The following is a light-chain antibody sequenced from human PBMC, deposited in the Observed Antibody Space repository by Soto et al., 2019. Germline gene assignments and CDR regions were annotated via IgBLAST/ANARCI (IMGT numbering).Light chain of an antibody. CDR2: AAS. CDR3: QKYSSAPLT. V-gene: IGKV1-27*01. J-gene: IGKJ4*01. CDR1: QDIRNY. Sequence: DTQMTQSPSSLSASVGDRVTITCRASQDIRNYLAWYQQKPGKVPKLLIYAASTLQSGVPSRFSGSGSGTDFTLTISSLQPEDVATYYCQKYSSAPLTFGGGTKVEIK.